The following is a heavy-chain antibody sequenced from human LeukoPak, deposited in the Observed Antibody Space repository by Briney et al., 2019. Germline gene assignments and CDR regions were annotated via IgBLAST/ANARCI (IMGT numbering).Heavy chain of an antibody. CDR3: AKNGDRGAYCSGGTCYPYYYYCMDV. V-gene: IGHV3-23*01. CDR1: GITFSSYG. J-gene: IGHJ6*03. Sequence: GGSLRLSCAASGITFSSYGMSWVRQAPGKGLEWVSAISTTGGTTYYADSVKGRFTISRDNSKNTLYLQMSSLRAEDTAIYYCAKNGDRGAYCSGGTCYPYYYYCMDVWGKGTTVTISS. D-gene: IGHD2-15*01. CDR2: ISTTGGTT.